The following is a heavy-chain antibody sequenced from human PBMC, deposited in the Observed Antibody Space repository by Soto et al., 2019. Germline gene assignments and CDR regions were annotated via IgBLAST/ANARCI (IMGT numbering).Heavy chain of an antibody. J-gene: IGHJ4*02. CDR2: IIPLWGST. CDR1: GGTLSSFA. Sequence: QVQLVQSGAEVKKPGSSVKVSCKASGGTLSSFAISWVRQAPGQGLEWIGGIIPLWGSTSYVQNFQGRVTITADESTNTAYMELNGLRSEDTAVYYCARDSSSWYFFDYWGQGTLVTVSS. V-gene: IGHV1-69*01. CDR3: ARDSSSWYFFDY. D-gene: IGHD6-13*01.